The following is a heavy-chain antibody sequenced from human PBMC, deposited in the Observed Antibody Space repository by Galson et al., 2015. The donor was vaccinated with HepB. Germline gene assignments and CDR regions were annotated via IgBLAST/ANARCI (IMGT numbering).Heavy chain of an antibody. V-gene: IGHV3-7*01. CDR2: INRDGDDK. CDR1: GFTFSNYW. CDR3: TRSEK. J-gene: IGHJ4*02. Sequence: SLRLSCAASGFTFSNYWMGWIRQAPGKGPEWVASINRDGDDKRYVDSLRGRFTISRDNAKNLVYLQMNSLRADDTAIYYCTRSEKWGQGTLVTVSP.